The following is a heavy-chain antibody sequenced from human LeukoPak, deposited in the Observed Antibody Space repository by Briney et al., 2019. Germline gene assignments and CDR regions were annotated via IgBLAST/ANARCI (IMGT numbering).Heavy chain of an antibody. V-gene: IGHV3-43D*03. Sequence: PGGSLRLSCAASGFSFDDYVMHWVRQTPGKGLEWVSLISWNGGSAYYTDSVKGQFTISRDNSKNSLYLQMNSLRAEDTALYYCARDKSPYCGADCYSVFDYWGQGTLVTVSS. CDR3: ARDKSPYCGADCYSVFDY. CDR1: GFSFDDYV. D-gene: IGHD2-21*02. J-gene: IGHJ4*02. CDR2: ISWNGGSA.